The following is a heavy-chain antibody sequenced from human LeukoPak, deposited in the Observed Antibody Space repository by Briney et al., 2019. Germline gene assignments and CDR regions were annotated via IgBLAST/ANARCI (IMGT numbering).Heavy chain of an antibody. CDR1: GFTFSSYS. J-gene: IGHJ5*02. D-gene: IGHD6-13*01. Sequence: PGGSLRLSCAASGFTFSSYSMNWVRQAPGKGLEWVSYITSSSGTIDSDSVKGRFTISRDTANNSLYLQMNSLRAEDTAVYYCAKVRIAAAGPWFDPWGQGTLVTVSS. CDR2: ITSSSGT. V-gene: IGHV3-48*01. CDR3: AKVRIAAAGPWFDP.